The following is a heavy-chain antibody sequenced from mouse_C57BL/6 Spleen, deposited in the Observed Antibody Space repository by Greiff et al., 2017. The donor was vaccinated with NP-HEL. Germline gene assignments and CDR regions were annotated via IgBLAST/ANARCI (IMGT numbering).Heavy chain of an antibody. CDR1: GFTFSSYA. V-gene: IGHV5-9-1*02. CDR3: TRDRPYGYYFDY. Sequence: EVQLVESGEGLVKPGGSLKLSCAASGFTFSSYAMSWVRQTPEKRLEWVAYISSGGDYIYYADTVKGRFTISRDNARNTLYLQMSSLKSEDTAMYYCTRDRPYGYYFDYWGQGTTLTVSS. J-gene: IGHJ2*01. CDR2: ISSGGDYI. D-gene: IGHD2-2*01.